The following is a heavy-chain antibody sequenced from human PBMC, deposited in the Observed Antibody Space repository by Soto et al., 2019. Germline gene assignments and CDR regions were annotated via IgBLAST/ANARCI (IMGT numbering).Heavy chain of an antibody. CDR3: ARTRAVWFDP. J-gene: IGHJ5*02. CDR2: IYYSGST. D-gene: IGHD6-19*01. V-gene: IGHV4-39*01. Sequence: SETLSLTCTVSGGSVSSSSYYWGWIRQPPGKGLEWIGSIYYSGSTYYNPSLKSRVTISVDTSKNQFSLKLSSVTAADTAVYYCARTRAVWFDPWGQGTLVTVSS. CDR1: GGSVSSSSYY.